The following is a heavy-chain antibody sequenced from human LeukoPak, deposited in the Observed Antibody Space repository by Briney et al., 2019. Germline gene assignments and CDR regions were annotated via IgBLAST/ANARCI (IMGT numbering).Heavy chain of an antibody. V-gene: IGHV3-23*01. Sequence: GGSLRLSCAASGFTFSSYAMSWVRQAPGKGLEWVSAISGSGGSTYYADSVKGRFTISRDNSKNTLYLQMNSLRAEDTAIYYCAKDKFALEWIPFDYWGQGTLVTVSS. CDR2: ISGSGGST. J-gene: IGHJ4*02. CDR1: GFTFSSYA. CDR3: AKDKFALEWIPFDY. D-gene: IGHD3-3*01.